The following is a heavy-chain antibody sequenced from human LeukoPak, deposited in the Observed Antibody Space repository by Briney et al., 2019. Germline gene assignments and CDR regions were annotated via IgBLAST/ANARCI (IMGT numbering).Heavy chain of an antibody. CDR3: ARGRSLHCFDY. CDR1: GGSISSSSYY. CDR2: IYYSGST. J-gene: IGHJ4*02. Sequence: PSETLSLTCTVSGGSISSSSYYWGWIRQPPGKGLEWIGSIYYSGSTYYNPSLKSRVTISVDTSKNQFSLKLSSVTAADTAVYYCARGRSLHCFDYWGQGTLVTVSS. V-gene: IGHV4-39*01.